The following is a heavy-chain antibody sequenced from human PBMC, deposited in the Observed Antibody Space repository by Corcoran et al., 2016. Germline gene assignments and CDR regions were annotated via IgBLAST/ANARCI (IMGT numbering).Heavy chain of an antibody. J-gene: IGHJ4*02. CDR3: HSYYYDSSGYYYVPSFDY. CDR2: FDPEDGET. Sequence: QVQVVQSGAEVKKPGASVKVSCRVSGHTLTELSMHWVRQAPGKGLEWMGGFDPEDGETIYAQKFQGRVTMTEDTSTATAYMELSSLRSEDTAVYYCHSYYYDSSGYYYVPSFDYWGQGTLVTVSS. D-gene: IGHD3-22*01. CDR1: GHTLTELS. V-gene: IGHV1-24*01.